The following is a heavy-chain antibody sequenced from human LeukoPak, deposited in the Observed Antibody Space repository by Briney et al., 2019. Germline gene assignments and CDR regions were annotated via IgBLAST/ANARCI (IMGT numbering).Heavy chain of an antibody. CDR1: GGTFSSYA. Sequence: GASVKVSCKASGGTFSSYAISWVRQAPGQGLEWRGGIIPIFGTANYAQKFQGRVTITTDESTSTAYMELSSLTSEDTAVYYCASQEGGATPGPFDYWGQGTLVTVSS. CDR3: ASQEGGATPGPFDY. CDR2: IIPIFGTA. V-gene: IGHV1-69*05. J-gene: IGHJ4*02. D-gene: IGHD1-26*01.